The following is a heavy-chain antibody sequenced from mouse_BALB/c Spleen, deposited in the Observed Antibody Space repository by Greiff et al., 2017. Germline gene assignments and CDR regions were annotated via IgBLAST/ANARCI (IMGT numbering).Heavy chain of an antibody. CDR3: ARNFDV. V-gene: IGHV5-17*02. J-gene: IGHJ1*01. CDR2: ISSGSSTI. CDR1: GFTFSSFG. Sequence: EVQVVESGGGLVQPGGSRKLSCAASGFTFSSFGMHWVRQAPEKGLEWVAYISSGSSTIYYADTVKGRFTISRDNPKNTLFLQMTSLRSEDTAMYYCARNFDVWGAGTTVTVSS.